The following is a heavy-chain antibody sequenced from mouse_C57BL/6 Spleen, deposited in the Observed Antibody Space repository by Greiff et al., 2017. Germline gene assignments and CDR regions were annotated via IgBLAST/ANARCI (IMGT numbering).Heavy chain of an antibody. J-gene: IGHJ2*01. V-gene: IGHV1-69*01. CDR3: ARRGGSSHFYFED. Sequence: QVHVKQPGAELVMPGASVKLSCKASGYTFTSYWMHWVKQRPGQGLEWIGEIDPSDSYTNYNQKFKGKSTLTVDKSSSTAYMQLSSLTSEDSAVYYCARRGGSSHFYFEDGGKGTTLTVSS. D-gene: IGHD1-1*01. CDR2: IDPSDSYT. CDR1: GYTFTSYW.